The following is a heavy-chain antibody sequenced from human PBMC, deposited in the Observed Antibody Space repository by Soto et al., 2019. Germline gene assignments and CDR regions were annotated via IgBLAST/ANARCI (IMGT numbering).Heavy chain of an antibody. V-gene: IGHV4-59*01. CDR1: GGSISSYY. CDR3: ARVLRGYCSSTSCYQNYYGMDV. D-gene: IGHD2-2*01. Sequence: TSETLSLTCTVSGGSISSYYWSWIRQPPGKGLEWIGYIYYSGSTNYNPSLKSRVTISVDTSKNQFSLKLSSVTAADTAVYYCARVLRGYCSSTSCYQNYYGMDVWGQGTTVTVSS. CDR2: IYYSGST. J-gene: IGHJ6*02.